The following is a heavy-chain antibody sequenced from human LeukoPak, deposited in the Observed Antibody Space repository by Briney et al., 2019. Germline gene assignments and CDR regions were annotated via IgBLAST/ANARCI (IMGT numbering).Heavy chain of an antibody. CDR2: IKQGGGEI. CDR3: ARILTGYYDS. V-gene: IGHV3-7*03. J-gene: IGHJ5*01. CDR1: GFTFSNYW. Sequence: PGGSLRLSCAASGFTFSNYWMSWVRQAPGRGPEWVANIKQGGGEIYYVDSVKGRFTISRDNAKNSLYLQMNSLRAEDTALYYCARILTGYYDSWGQGTLVTVSS. D-gene: IGHD3-9*01.